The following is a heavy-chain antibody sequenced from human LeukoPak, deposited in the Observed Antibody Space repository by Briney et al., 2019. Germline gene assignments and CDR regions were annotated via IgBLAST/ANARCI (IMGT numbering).Heavy chain of an antibody. Sequence: PGGSLRLSCAASGFTFSSYAMSWVRQAPGKGLEWVSAISGSGGSTYYADSVKGRSTISRDNSKNTLYLQMNSLRAEDTAVYYCAKAGDSSGYYYDYWGQGTLVTVSS. CDR2: ISGSGGST. J-gene: IGHJ4*02. D-gene: IGHD3-22*01. CDR1: GFTFSSYA. CDR3: AKAGDSSGYYYDY. V-gene: IGHV3-23*01.